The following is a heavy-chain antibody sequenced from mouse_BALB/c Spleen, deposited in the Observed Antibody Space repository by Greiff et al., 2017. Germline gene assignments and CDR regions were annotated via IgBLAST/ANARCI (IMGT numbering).Heavy chain of an antibody. CDR2: ISTYYGDA. Sequence: QVHVKQSGAELVRPGVSVKISCKGSGYTFTDYAMHWVKQSHAKSLEWIGVISTYYGDASYNQKFKGKATMTVDKSSSTAYMELARLTSEDSAIYYCARGYYGSSSGLDYWGQGTTLTVSS. V-gene: IGHV1S137*01. CDR1: GYTFTDYA. CDR3: ARGYYGSSSGLDY. D-gene: IGHD1-1*01. J-gene: IGHJ2*01.